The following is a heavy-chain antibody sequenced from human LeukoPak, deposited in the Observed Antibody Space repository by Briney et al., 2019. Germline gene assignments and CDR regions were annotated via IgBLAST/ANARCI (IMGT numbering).Heavy chain of an antibody. D-gene: IGHD5-18*01. V-gene: IGHV7-4-1*02. CDR3: ARDLTADTAMPRGAFDI. CDR2: INTNTGNP. J-gene: IGHJ3*02. Sequence: GASVKVSCKASGYTFTSYAMNWVRQAPGQGLEWMGWINTNTGNPTYAQGLTGRFVFSLDTSVSTAYLQISSLKAEDTAVYYCARDLTADTAMPRGAFDIWGQGTMVTVSS. CDR1: GYTFTSYA.